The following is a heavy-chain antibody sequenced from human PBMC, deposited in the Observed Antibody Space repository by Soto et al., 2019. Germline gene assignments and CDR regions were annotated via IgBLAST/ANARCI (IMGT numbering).Heavy chain of an antibody. V-gene: IGHV1-18*01. D-gene: IGHD2-2*01. CDR2: ISAYNGNT. CDR3: ARELMPMEI. J-gene: IGHJ3*02. CDR1: GYTFTSYA. Sequence: QVQLVQSGAEVKKPGASVKVSCKASGYTFTSYAISWVRQAPGQGLEWMGWISAYNGNTNYAQKLQGRVTMTTDTSTTTAYRRLRSLRSDDTASQLGARELMPMEIRGQATMVTVS.